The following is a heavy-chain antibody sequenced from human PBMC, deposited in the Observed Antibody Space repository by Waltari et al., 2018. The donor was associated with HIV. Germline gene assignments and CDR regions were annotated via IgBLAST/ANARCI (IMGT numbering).Heavy chain of an antibody. CDR2: IKEDGSEI. CDR3: ARRQQLTD. CDR1: GFTFSSSW. D-gene: IGHD6-13*01. J-gene: IGHJ4*02. Sequence: EVRLVESGGGLVQPGGSLRLSCAASGFTFSSSWMTWVRQAPGKGLEWVANIKEDGSEIHYVDSVKGRFTISRDNAKNSLYLQMNSLRAEDMAVYYCARRQQLTDWGQGTLVTVSS. V-gene: IGHV3-7*01.